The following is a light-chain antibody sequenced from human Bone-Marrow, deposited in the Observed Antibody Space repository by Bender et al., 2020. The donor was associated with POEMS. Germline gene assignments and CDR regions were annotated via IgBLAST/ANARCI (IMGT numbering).Light chain of an antibody. CDR1: NTDVVCYNS. Sequence: QSALTQPASVSGSPGQSITISCTGTNTDVVCYNSVSWYQQHPGKAPKLIIFEVASRPSGISTRLSGCRSGNTASLIISGLMPEDQADDDCSSFTGSATRASGGRPNRTVL. CDR2: EVA. V-gene: IGLV2-14*01. CDR3: SSFTGSATRA. J-gene: IGLJ3*02.